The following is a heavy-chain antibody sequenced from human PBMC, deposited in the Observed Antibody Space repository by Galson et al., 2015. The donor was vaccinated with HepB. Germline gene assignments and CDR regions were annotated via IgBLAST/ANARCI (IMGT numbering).Heavy chain of an antibody. CDR3: ARGRQLDP. CDR2: ISGSGDDT. J-gene: IGHJ5*02. V-gene: IGHV3-23*01. Sequence: SLRLSCAASGFTFSNYAMSWVRQAPGKGPEWVSVISGSGDDTHYTDSVKGRFIISRDNSKNTLNLQMDSLRAEDTAVYYCARGRQLDPWGQGTLVTVSS. D-gene: IGHD3-16*01. CDR1: GFTFSNYA.